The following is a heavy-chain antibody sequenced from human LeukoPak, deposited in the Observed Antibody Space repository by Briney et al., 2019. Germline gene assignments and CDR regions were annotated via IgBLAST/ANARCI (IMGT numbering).Heavy chain of an antibody. V-gene: IGHV4-38-2*01. Sequence: PSETLSLTCAVSGYSISSGYYWGWTRQSPGKGLEEIGSAYHNGRTYYSPSPKSRVTISVDTSKNQVSLKLSSVTAADTAVYYCARAKSIITEVRGAVPGRFDFWGQGTLVTVSS. CDR1: GYSISSGYY. J-gene: IGHJ4*02. CDR3: ARAKSIITEVRGAVPGRFDF. CDR2: AYHNGRT. D-gene: IGHD3-10*01.